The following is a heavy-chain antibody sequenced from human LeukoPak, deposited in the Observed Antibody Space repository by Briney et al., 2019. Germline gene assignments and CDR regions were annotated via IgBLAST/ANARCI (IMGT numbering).Heavy chain of an antibody. CDR1: GYSISSVYY. CDR2: IYHSGST. V-gene: IGHV4-38-2*02. CDR3: ARDEAIAARGRWFDP. D-gene: IGHD6-6*01. Sequence: PSETLSLTCTVSGYSISSVYYWGWVRQPPGKGLEWIGSIYHSGSTYYNPSLKSRVTISVDRSKNQFSLKLSSVTAADTAVYYCARDEAIAARGRWFDPWGQGTLVTVSS. J-gene: IGHJ5*02.